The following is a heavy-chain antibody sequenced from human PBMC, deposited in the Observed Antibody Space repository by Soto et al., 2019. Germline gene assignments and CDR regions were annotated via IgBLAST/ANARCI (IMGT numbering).Heavy chain of an antibody. CDR1: GFTFSSYA. CDR3: VKDPHCSSTSCYTGWFDP. D-gene: IGHD2-2*02. Sequence: PGGSLRLSCSASGFTFSSYAMHWVRQAPGKGLEYVSAISSNGGSTYYADSVKGRFTISRDNSKNTLYLQMSSLRAEDTAVYYCVKDPHCSSTSCYTGWFDPWGQGTLVTVSS. V-gene: IGHV3-64D*06. J-gene: IGHJ5*02. CDR2: ISSNGGST.